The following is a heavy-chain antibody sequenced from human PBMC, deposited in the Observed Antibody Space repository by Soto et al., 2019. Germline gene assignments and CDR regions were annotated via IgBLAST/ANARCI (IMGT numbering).Heavy chain of an antibody. J-gene: IGHJ3*02. D-gene: IGHD3-16*01. CDR2: INAGNGNT. V-gene: IGHV1-3*01. CDR1: GYTFTSYA. CDR3: ARSGEAFGAFDI. Sequence: ASVKVSCKASGYTFTSYAMHWVRQAPGQRLEWMGWINAGNGNTKYSQKFQGRVTITRYTSTSTAYMELSSLRSEDTAVYYCARSGEAFGAFDIWGQGTMVTVSS.